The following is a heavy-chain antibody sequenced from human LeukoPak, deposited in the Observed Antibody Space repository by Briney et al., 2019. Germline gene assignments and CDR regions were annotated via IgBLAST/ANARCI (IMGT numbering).Heavy chain of an antibody. CDR2: ISGDGGST. J-gene: IGHJ1*01. CDR3: AKDITNHDYYDSSGYSVGYFQH. Sequence: PGGSLRLSCAASGFTFDDYAMHWVRQAPEKGLEWVSLISGDGGSTYYADSVKGRFTISRDNSKNSLYLQMNSLRAEDTALYYCAKDITNHDYYDSSGYSVGYFQHWGQGTLVTVSS. D-gene: IGHD3-22*01. V-gene: IGHV3-43*02. CDR1: GFTFDDYA.